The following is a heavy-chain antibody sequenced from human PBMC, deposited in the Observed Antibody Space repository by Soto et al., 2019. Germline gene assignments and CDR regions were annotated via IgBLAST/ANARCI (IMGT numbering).Heavy chain of an antibody. CDR2: IYSGGST. CDR1: GFTGSSNY. J-gene: IGHJ4*02. CDR3: ARDYVGYDFWSASFAY. Sequence: PGGSLRLSCAASGFTGSSNYMSWVRQAPGKGLEWVSVIYSGGSTYYADSVKGRFTISRDNSKNTLYLQMNSLRAEDTAVYYCARDYVGYDFWSASFAYWGQGTLVTVSS. D-gene: IGHD3-3*01. V-gene: IGHV3-53*01.